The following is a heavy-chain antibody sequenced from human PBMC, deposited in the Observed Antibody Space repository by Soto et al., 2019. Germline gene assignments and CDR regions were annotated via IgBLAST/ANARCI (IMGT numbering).Heavy chain of an antibody. J-gene: IGHJ5*02. CDR2: IYPGDSDT. CDR1: GYSFTSYW. D-gene: IGHD3-3*01. Sequence: GESLKISCKGSGYSFTSYWIGWVRQMPWKGLEWMGIIYPGDSDTRYSPSFQGQVTISADKSISTAYLQWSSLKASDTAMYYCARAYYDFWSGYLSWFDPWGQGTLVTVSS. CDR3: ARAYYDFWSGYLSWFDP. V-gene: IGHV5-51*01.